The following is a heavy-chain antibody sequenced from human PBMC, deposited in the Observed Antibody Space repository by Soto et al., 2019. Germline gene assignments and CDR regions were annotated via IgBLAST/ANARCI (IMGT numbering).Heavy chain of an antibody. CDR2: ISSDGSNK. Sequence: GGSLRLSCAASGFTFSSYVMHWVRHAPGKGLEWVAVISSDGSNKYYADSVKGRFTISRDNSKNTLYLQMNSLRAEDTAVYYCAKVATGPNFDYWGQGSLMTV. V-gene: IGHV3-30*18. CDR3: AKVATGPNFDY. J-gene: IGHJ4*02. CDR1: GFTFSSYV. D-gene: IGHD5-12*01.